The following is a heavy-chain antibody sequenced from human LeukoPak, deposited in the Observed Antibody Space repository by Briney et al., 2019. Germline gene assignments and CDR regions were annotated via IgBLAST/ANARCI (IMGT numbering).Heavy chain of an antibody. CDR2: IYHSGST. V-gene: IGHV4-30-2*01. J-gene: IGHJ4*02. CDR1: GGSISSGGYS. Sequence: SETLSLTCAVSGGSISSGGYSWSWIRQPPGKGLEWIGYIYHSGSTYYNPSLKSRVTISVDGSKNQFSLKLSSVTAADTAVYYCARGWDDSGYDSHFDYWGQGTLVTVSS. D-gene: IGHD5-12*01. CDR3: ARGWDDSGYDSHFDY.